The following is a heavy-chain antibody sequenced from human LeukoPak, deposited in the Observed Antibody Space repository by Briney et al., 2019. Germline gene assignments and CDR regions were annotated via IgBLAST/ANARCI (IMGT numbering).Heavy chain of an antibody. Sequence: SETLSLTCAVYGGSFSGYYWSWIRQPPGKGLEWIGEINHSGSTNYNPSLKSRVTISVDTSKNQFSLKLSSVTAADTAVYYCARTIAAAGEIDYWGQGTLVTVSS. D-gene: IGHD6-13*01. CDR2: INHSGST. V-gene: IGHV4-34*01. CDR3: ARTIAAAGEIDY. J-gene: IGHJ4*02. CDR1: GGSFSGYY.